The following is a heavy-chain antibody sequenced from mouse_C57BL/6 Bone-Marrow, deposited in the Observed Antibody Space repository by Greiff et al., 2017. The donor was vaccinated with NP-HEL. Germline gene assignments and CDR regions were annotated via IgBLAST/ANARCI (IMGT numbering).Heavy chain of an antibody. D-gene: IGHD4-1*01. V-gene: IGHV5-17*01. CDR3: AREGNWDDAMDY. CDR2: ISSGSSTI. J-gene: IGHJ4*01. Sequence: DVQLVESGGGLVKPGGSLKLSCAASGFTFSDYGMHWVRQAPEKGLEWVAYISSGSSTIYYADTVKGRFTISRDNAKNTLFLQMTSLRSEDTAMYYCAREGNWDDAMDYWSQGTSVTVSS. CDR1: GFTFSDYG.